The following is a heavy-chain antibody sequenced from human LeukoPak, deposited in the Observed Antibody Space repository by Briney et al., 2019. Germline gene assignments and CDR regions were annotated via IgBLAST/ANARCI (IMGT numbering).Heavy chain of an antibody. Sequence: ASVKVPCKASGYTFTGYYMHWVRQAPGQGLEWMGWINPNSGGTNYAQKFQGRVTMTRDTSISTAYMELSRLRSDDTAVYYCARDLGVVTAYTSDAFDIWGQGTMVTVSS. CDR2: INPNSGGT. V-gene: IGHV1-2*02. J-gene: IGHJ3*02. CDR1: GYTFTGYY. CDR3: ARDLGVVTAYTSDAFDI. D-gene: IGHD2-21*02.